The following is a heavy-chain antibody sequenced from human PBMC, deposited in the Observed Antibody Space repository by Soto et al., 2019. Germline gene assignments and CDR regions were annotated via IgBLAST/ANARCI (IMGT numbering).Heavy chain of an antibody. CDR2: IKQDGSEK. J-gene: IGHJ3*02. V-gene: IGHV3-7*03. D-gene: IGHD1-26*01. CDR3: ARGGRRSGSYADAFDI. CDR1: GFTFSTYW. Sequence: EVQLVESGGGLVQPGGSLRLSCAASGFTFSTYWMSWVRQAPGKGLEWVANIKQDGSEKYYVDSVKGRFTISRDNAKNSLDLQMNSLRAEDTAVYYCARGGRRSGSYADAFDIWGQGTVVTVSS.